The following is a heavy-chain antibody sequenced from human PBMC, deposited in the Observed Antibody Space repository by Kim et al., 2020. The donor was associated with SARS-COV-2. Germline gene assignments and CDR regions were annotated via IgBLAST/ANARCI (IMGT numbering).Heavy chain of an antibody. CDR1: GFTFGDYA. CDR3: AKDHVVTHPNPDYYYYYMDV. D-gene: IGHD2-15*01. Sequence: GGSLRLSCAASGFTFGDYAMHWVRQAPGKGLEWVSGISWNSGSIGYADSVKGRFTISRDNAKNSLYLQMNSLRAEDTALYYCAKDHVVTHPNPDYYYYYMDVWGKGTTVTVSS. CDR2: ISWNSGSI. V-gene: IGHV3-9*01. J-gene: IGHJ6*03.